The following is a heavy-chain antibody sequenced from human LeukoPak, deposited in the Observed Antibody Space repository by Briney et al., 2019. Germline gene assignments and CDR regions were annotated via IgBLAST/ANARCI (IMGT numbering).Heavy chain of an antibody. CDR1: GYSFTSYW. V-gene: IGHV5-51*01. CDR2: IYPGDSDT. Sequence: GESLKISCKGSGYSFTSYWIGWVRQMPGKGLEWMGIIYPGDSDTRYSPSFQGQVTISADKSISTAYLQWSSLKASDTAMYYCARLGYYDSSGYYPLGPFDYWGQGTLVTVSS. D-gene: IGHD3-22*01. J-gene: IGHJ4*02. CDR3: ARLGYYDSSGYYPLGPFDY.